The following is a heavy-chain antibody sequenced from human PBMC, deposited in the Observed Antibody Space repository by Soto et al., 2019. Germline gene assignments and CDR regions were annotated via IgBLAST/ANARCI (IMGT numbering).Heavy chain of an antibody. D-gene: IGHD5-12*01. CDR2: IGSRSTHI. J-gene: IGHJ4*02. Sequence: EVQLVESGGGLVKPGGSLRLSCAASGFSFSSYTMNWVRQAPGKGLEWVSSIGSRSTHIYYADSVKGRFTISRDNAKNSLYLQMNSLRDEDTAVYYCARVLRGSGYWGQGTLVTISS. CDR3: ARVLRGSGY. V-gene: IGHV3-21*06. CDR1: GFSFSSYT.